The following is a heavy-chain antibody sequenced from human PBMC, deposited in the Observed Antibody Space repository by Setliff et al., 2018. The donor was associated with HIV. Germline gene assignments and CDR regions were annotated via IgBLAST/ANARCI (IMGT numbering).Heavy chain of an antibody. J-gene: IGHJ4*02. CDR1: GGSISGYY. Sequence: PSETLSLTCTVSGGSISGYYWNWIRLPPGKGLGWLAYIYYSGSTNYSPSLRSRATISVEISKNQFSLKLTSVTAADTAVYYCARRGHNWNYGFDYWGQGILVTVSS. V-gene: IGHV4-59*08. CDR2: IYYSGST. CDR3: ARRGHNWNYGFDY. D-gene: IGHD1-7*01.